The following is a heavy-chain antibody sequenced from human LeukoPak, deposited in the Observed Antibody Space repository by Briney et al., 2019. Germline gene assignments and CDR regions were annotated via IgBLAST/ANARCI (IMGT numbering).Heavy chain of an antibody. J-gene: IGHJ4*02. D-gene: IGHD6-13*01. Sequence: GGSLRLSCVASGFTFSSYAMHWVRQAPGKGLEWVALISYDGSNKYYADSVKGRFTISRDNSKNTLYLQMNSLRAEDTAVYYCARVPIAAAGTEDYWGQGTLVTVSS. CDR2: ISYDGSNK. V-gene: IGHV3-30-3*01. CDR1: GFTFSSYA. CDR3: ARVPIAAAGTEDY.